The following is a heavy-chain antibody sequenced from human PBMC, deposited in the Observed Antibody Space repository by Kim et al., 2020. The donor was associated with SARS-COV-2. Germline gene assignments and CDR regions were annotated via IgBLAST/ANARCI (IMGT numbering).Heavy chain of an antibody. CDR1: GDSTSNVSKY. D-gene: IGHD6-25*01. CDR3: ATQPRRDGYNPLDY. CDR2: IHYSGNT. V-gene: IGHV4-39*01. Sequence: SETLSLTCKVSGDSTSNVSKYWAWIRQPPGRGLEWLGSIHYSGNTYYNPSLEVRVTISVDTSKNHFSLKLTSVTAADTALYYCATQPRRDGYNPLDYWGRGTLVTVSS. J-gene: IGHJ4*02.